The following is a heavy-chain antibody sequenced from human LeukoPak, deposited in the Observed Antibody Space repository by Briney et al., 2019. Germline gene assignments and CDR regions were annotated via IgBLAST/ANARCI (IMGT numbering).Heavy chain of an antibody. J-gene: IGHJ4*02. V-gene: IGHV4-59*01. CDR3: ARASSYGYFDY. D-gene: IGHD3-16*01. Sequence: SETLSLTCTVSGGSISSYYWSWIRQPPGKGLEWIGYIYYSGSTNYNLSLKSRVTISVDTSKNQFSLKLSSVTAADTAVYYCARASSYGYFDYWGQGTLVTVSS. CDR2: IYYSGST. CDR1: GGSISSYY.